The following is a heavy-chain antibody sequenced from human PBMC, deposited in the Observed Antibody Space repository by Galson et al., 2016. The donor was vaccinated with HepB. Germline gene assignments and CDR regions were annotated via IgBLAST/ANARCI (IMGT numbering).Heavy chain of an antibody. CDR2: ISDSYSYI. CDR1: GFTFSSYN. J-gene: IGHJ4*02. CDR3: ARGTYSSSWYMFDY. Sequence: SLRLSCAASGFTFSSYNMNWVRQAPGKGLEWVSSISDSYSYIYYADSVKGRFTLSRDNAKNSLYLQMNSLRAEDTAVYYCARGTYSSSWYMFDYWGQGTLVSVSS. V-gene: IGHV3-21*01. D-gene: IGHD6-13*01.